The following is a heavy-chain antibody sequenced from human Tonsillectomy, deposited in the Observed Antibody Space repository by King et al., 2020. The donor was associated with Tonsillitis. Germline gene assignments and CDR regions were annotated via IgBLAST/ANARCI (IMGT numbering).Heavy chain of an antibody. CDR3: AKDHCTSWYEGSGFNWCDS. D-gene: IGHD2-2*01. J-gene: IGHJ5*01. Sequence: VQLVESGGGLVQPGGSLRLSCAASGFTFSSYAMSWVRQAPGKGLEWVSVIYSGGFTTYYADSLKGRFTVSRDNSKNTLYLQMSSLRAEDTAVYYCAKDHCTSWYEGSGFNWCDSWGQGTLVTVSS. V-gene: IGHV3-23*03. CDR1: GFTFSSYA. CDR2: IYSGGFTT.